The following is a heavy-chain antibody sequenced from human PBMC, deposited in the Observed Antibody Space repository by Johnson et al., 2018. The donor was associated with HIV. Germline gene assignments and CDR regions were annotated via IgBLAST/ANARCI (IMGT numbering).Heavy chain of an antibody. CDR2: ISFKGDTA. V-gene: IGHV3-64*01. CDR3: ARGYCSGGICYPNDAFDI. Sequence: VQLVESGGGLVQPGGSLRLSCAASGFIFNTAAMHWVRQAPGKGLEYVASISFKGDTAYYARSVQDRFTLPRDNSNNTVYLQMDSLRAEDMAIYYCARGYCSGGICYPNDAFDIWGQGTMVTVSS. J-gene: IGHJ3*02. D-gene: IGHD2-15*01. CDR1: GFIFNTAA.